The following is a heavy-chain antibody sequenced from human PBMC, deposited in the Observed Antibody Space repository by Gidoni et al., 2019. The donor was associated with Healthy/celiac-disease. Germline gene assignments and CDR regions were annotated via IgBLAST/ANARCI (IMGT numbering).Heavy chain of an antibody. CDR1: EYTFTGYY. CDR3: ARAAGSGYYYYMDV. J-gene: IGHJ6*03. D-gene: IGHD3-10*01. CDR2: SNPNSGGT. V-gene: IGHV1-2*04. Sequence: QVQLVQSGAEVKTPGASVKVSCKASEYTFTGYYMHWVRQAPGQGLEWMGWSNPNSGGTNYAQKFQGWVTMTRDTSISTAYMELSRLRSDDTAVYYCARAAGSGYYYYMDVWGKGTTVTVSS.